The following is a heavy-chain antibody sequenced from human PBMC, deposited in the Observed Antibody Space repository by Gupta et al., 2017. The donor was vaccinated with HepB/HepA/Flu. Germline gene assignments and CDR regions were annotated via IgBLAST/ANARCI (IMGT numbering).Heavy chain of an antibody. CDR1: GYTFTDLY. CDR2: IDPNTGGT. J-gene: IGHJ3*02. V-gene: IGHV1-2*02. D-gene: IGHD2-2*01. Sequence: QVQLVQSGAEVTNPGASVKLSCKASGYTFTDLYIYWVRQATGQGLEWMGWIDPNTGGTYYAQKFQGRVTMTRDTSMSTAFMELSGLKYDDTALYYCARDLHCSSASCHAFDIWGQGTMITVSS. CDR3: ARDLHCSSASCHAFDI.